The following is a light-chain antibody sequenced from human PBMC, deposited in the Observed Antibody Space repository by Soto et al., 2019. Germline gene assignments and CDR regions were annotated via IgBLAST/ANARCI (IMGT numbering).Light chain of an antibody. CDR2: EGS. Sequence: QSALTQPASVSGSPGQSITISCTGTSSDVGSYNLVSWYQQHPGKAPKLMIYEGSKRPSGVSNRFSGSKSGNTASLTISRLQAEDEADYYCCSYAGSSTHVVFGGGTKLTVL. CDR3: CSYAGSSTHVV. CDR1: SSDVGSYNL. J-gene: IGLJ2*01. V-gene: IGLV2-23*01.